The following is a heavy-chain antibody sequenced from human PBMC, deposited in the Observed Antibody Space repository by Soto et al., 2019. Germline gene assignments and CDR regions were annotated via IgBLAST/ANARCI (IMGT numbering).Heavy chain of an antibody. D-gene: IGHD2-2*01. CDR3: ASDGVPAAISY. V-gene: IGHV3-48*01. J-gene: IGHJ4*02. CDR1: GFTFSTYA. Sequence: GSLRLSCAAYGFTFSTYAMNWVRQAPGKGLEWVADISSDSSTIYYADSVKGRFTISRDNAKNSLYLQMNSLRAEDTAVYYCASDGVPAAISYWGQGTLVTVSS. CDR2: ISSDSSTI.